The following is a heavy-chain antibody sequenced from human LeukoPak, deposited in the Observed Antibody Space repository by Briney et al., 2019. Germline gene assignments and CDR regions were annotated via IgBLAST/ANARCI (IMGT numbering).Heavy chain of an antibody. V-gene: IGHV1-46*01. CDR3: ARAPIAAAGTDYFDY. CDR1: GYTFTSYY. J-gene: IGHJ4*02. CDR2: INPSGGST. D-gene: IGHD6-13*01. Sequence: ASVKVSCKASGYTFTSYYMHWVRQAPGQGLEWMGIINPSGGSTSYARKFQGSVTMTRDTSTSTVYMELSSLRSEDTAVYYGARAPIAAAGTDYFDYWGQGTLVTVSS.